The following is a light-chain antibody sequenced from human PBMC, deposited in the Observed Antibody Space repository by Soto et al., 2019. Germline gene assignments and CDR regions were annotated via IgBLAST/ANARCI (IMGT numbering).Light chain of an antibody. CDR1: QSVSTNY. J-gene: IGKJ1*01. Sequence: EIVLTQSPGTLSLSPGERATLSCRASQSVSTNYLAWYQQQPGQAPRLLIYGASSRATGTPDRFSGSGSGTDFTLTISRLEPEDFAVYYCQQYGSSTWTFGQGTKVEIK. CDR2: GAS. CDR3: QQYGSSTWT. V-gene: IGKV3-20*01.